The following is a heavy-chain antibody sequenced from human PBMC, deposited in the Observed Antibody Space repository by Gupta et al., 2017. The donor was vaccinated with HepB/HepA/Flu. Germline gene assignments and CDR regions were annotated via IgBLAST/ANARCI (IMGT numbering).Heavy chain of an antibody. CDR2: INHSGRT. V-gene: IGHV4-34*01. J-gene: IGHJ6*02. Sequence: QVQLQQWGAGLLKPSEPLSLTCAVYGGSFSGYYWSWIRQPPGKGREWIGEINHSGRTNYNPPRKSRVTISVETSKKQVSVKLSSVTAEETAVYYCARGVGDYYYYGMGVWGQGTTVTV. D-gene: IGHD2-21*01. CDR1: GGSFSGYY. CDR3: ARGVGDYYYYGMGV.